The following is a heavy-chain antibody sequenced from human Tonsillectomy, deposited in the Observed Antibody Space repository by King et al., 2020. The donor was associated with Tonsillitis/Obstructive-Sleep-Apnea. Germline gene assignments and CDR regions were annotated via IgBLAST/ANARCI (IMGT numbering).Heavy chain of an antibody. D-gene: IGHD2-2*01. CDR1: GFTVISNY. CDR3: ARGAFVVVPAASYFDY. Sequence: VQLVESGGGLVQPGGSLRLSCAASGFTVISNYMSWGRQAPGKGLDWVPVIDSGGSTYYVDSVKGRFTISRDNSKNTLYLQMNSLRAEDTAVYDCARGAFVVVPAASYFDYWGQGTLVTVSS. CDR2: IDSGGST. J-gene: IGHJ4*02. V-gene: IGHV3-66*01.